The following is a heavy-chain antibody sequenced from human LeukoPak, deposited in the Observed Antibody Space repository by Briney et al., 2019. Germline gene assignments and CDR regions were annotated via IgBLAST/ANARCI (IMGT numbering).Heavy chain of an antibody. CDR2: ISWNSGSI. V-gene: IGHV3-9*01. D-gene: IGHD3-22*01. J-gene: IGHJ4*02. CDR3: AKAYYESSGYSTGY. CDR1: GFTFDDYA. Sequence: GRSLRLSCAASGFTFDDYAMHWVRQAPGKGLEWVSGISWNSGSIGYADSVKGRFTISRDNAKNSLYLQMNSLRVEDTAVYYCAKAYYESSGYSTGYWGQGTLVTVSS.